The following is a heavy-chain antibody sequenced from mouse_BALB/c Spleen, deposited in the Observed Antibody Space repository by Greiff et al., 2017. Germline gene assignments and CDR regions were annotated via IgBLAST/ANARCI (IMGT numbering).Heavy chain of an antibody. CDR2: INPYYGST. J-gene: IGHJ4*01. D-gene: IGHD1-1*01. CDR1: GYSFTDYI. CDR3: ARWGDYYGSSSYAMDY. Sequence: VQLQQTGPELVKPGASVKISCKASGYSFTDYIMLWVKQSHGKSLEWIGNINPYYGSTSYNLKFKGKATLTVDKSSSTAYMQLNSLTSEDSAVYYCARWGDYYGSSSYAMDYWGQGTSVTVSS. V-gene: IGHV1-39*01.